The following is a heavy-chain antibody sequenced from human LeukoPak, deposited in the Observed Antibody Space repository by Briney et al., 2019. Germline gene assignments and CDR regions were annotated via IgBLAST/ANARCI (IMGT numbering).Heavy chain of an antibody. D-gene: IGHD1-1*01. V-gene: IGHV3-7*03. CDR1: GFTFSSYW. J-gene: IGHJ6*03. CDR3: ARCRDDADDFYYYYYMDV. Sequence: GGSLRLSCAASGFTFSSYWMSWVRQAPGKGLEWVANIKQDGSEKYYVDSVKGRFTISRDNAKNSLYLQMNSLRAEDTAVYYCARCRDDADDFYYYYYMDVWGKGTTVTISS. CDR2: IKQDGSEK.